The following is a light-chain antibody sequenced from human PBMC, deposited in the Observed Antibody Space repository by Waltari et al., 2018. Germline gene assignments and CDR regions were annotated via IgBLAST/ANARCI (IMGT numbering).Light chain of an antibody. V-gene: IGKV3-20*01. CDR3: QHYVRLPVT. CDR1: QSVGWS. CDR2: GAS. J-gene: IGKJ1*01. Sequence: DIVLTQPPGTLSLSPGEGATPSCRASQSVGWSLVWYKQKPGQAPRLVISGASSRATGIPDRFSGSGSGTDFSLTISRLEPEDLAVYYCQHYVRLPVTFGQGTKVEI.